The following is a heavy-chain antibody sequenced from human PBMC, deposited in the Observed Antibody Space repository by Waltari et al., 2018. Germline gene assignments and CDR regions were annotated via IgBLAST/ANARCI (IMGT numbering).Heavy chain of an antibody. Sequence: EVLLVESGGGVVQPGGSLRLSCATSGFTFSFYDMYWVRQAPGKGLEWLSYISVGSATIYYADSVKGRFSISRDDARNSLFLEINSLRAEDSAVYYCARAGEFRSYYYAMDVWGQGTAV. CDR3: ARAGEFRSYYYAMDV. J-gene: IGHJ6*02. CDR1: GFTFSFYD. V-gene: IGHV3-48*03. D-gene: IGHD3-10*01. CDR2: ISVGSATI.